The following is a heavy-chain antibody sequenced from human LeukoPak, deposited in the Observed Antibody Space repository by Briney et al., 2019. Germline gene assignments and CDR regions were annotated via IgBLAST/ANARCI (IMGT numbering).Heavy chain of an antibody. D-gene: IGHD3-10*01. Sequence: PSETLSLTCTVSGGSISSSSYYWGWIRQPPGKGLEWIGSIYYSGSTYYNPSLKSRVTISVDTSKNQFSLKLSSVTAADTAVFYCARHTDYYGSASTYFDYWGQGTLVTVSS. J-gene: IGHJ4*02. CDR1: GGSISSSSYY. CDR2: IYYSGST. CDR3: ARHTDYYGSASTYFDY. V-gene: IGHV4-39*01.